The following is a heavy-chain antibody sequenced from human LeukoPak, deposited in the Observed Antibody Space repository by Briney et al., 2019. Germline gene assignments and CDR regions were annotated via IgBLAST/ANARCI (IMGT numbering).Heavy chain of an antibody. CDR2: ISSSGSTI. V-gene: IGHV3-11*01. Sequence: GGSLRLSCAASGFTFSDYYMSWIRQAPGKGLEWVSYISSSGSTIYYADSVKGRFTISRDNAKNSLYLQMNSLRAEDTAVYYCASTGYSYGFDQYYFDYWGQGTLVTVPS. CDR3: ASTGYSYGFDQYYFDY. D-gene: IGHD5-18*01. J-gene: IGHJ4*02. CDR1: GFTFSDYY.